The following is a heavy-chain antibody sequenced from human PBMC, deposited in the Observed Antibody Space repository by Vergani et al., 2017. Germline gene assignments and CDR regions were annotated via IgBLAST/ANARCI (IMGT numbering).Heavy chain of an antibody. D-gene: IGHD7-27*01. J-gene: IGHJ4*01. CDR3: ATEEERWGGGYFDY. CDR1: GGSISSRSYY. Sequence: QVQLQESGPGLVKPSQTLSLTCTVSGGSISSRSYYWNWIRQPADKGLEGIGRVYTSGSTNYNPSHRSRVTILVDTAKHPFSLRVSSVTAADTAVYYCATEEERWGGGYFDYWGQGTLVTVSS. V-gene: IGHV4-61*02. CDR2: VYTSGST.